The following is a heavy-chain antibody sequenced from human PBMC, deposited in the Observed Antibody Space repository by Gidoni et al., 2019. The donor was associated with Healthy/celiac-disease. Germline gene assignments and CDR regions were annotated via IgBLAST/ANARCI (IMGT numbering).Heavy chain of an antibody. Sequence: EVQLLESGGGLVQPGGPLRFSCAPLGSPFALIAMSWVRQAPGKGLEWVSAISGSGGSTYYADSVKGRFTISRDNSKNTLYLQMNSLRAEDTAVYYCASSTPHGDYGNRRMFDYWGQGTLVTVSS. J-gene: IGHJ4*02. D-gene: IGHD4-17*01. CDR3: ASSTPHGDYGNRRMFDY. V-gene: IGHV3-23*01. CDR2: ISGSGGST. CDR1: GSPFALIA.